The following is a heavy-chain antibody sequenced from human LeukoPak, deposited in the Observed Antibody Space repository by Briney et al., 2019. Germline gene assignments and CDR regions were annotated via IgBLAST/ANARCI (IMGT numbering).Heavy chain of an antibody. V-gene: IGHV3-48*01. CDR2: ISSSSSTI. CDR3: ARLKTSIAALYYFDY. CDR1: GFTFSSYS. J-gene: IGHJ4*02. D-gene: IGHD6-6*01. Sequence: PGGSLRLSCAASGFTFSSYSMNWVRQAPGKGLEWVSYISSSSSTIYYADSVKGRFTISRDNAKNSLYLQMNSLRAEDTAVYYCARLKTSIAALYYFDYWGQGTLVTVSS.